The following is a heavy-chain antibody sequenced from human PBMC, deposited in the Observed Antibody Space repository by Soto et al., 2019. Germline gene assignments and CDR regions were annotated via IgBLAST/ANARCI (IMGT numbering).Heavy chain of an antibody. V-gene: IGHV1-2*04. CDR2: INPNSGST. Sequence: ASVKVSCTDSGCTFTGSYMPWVRQAPGHGLERMGCINPNSGSTNYAQKFPRWVTMTRDTSISTAYMELSRPRPDDTAVYYCARDLTGGYSYGSVEFLRYWGQGTLVTVSS. D-gene: IGHD5-18*01. CDR3: ARDLTGGYSYGSVEFLRY. CDR1: GCTFTGSY. J-gene: IGHJ4*02.